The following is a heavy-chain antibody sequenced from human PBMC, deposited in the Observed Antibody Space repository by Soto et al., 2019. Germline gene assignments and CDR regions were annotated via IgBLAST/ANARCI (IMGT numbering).Heavy chain of an antibody. J-gene: IGHJ4*02. Sequence: ASVKVSCKASGYTFTSYYMHWVRQAPGQGPEWMGIINPSGGSTSYAQKFQGRVTMTRDTSTSTVYMELSSLRSEDTAVYYCAREDCSGGSCYPVAPYFDYWGQGTLVTVSS. CDR3: AREDCSGGSCYPVAPYFDY. V-gene: IGHV1-46*01. CDR1: GYTFTSYY. D-gene: IGHD2-15*01. CDR2: INPSGGST.